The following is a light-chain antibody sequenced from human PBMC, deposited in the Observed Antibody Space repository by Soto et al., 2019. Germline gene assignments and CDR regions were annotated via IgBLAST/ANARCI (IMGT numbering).Light chain of an antibody. CDR2: AAS. CDR3: QQTDSFTYT. V-gene: IGKV1-39*01. CDR1: QNISIH. Sequence: DIQMTQSPPSLSASVGDRVTISCRASQNISIHLNWYQQKPGKAPTLLIFAASNLQSGVPPRFSGGGSGTDFTLTISSLQPDDFATYYCQQTDSFTYTFGQGTK. J-gene: IGKJ2*01.